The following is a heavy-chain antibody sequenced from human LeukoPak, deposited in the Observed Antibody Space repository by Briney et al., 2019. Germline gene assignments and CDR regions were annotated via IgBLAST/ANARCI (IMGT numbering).Heavy chain of an antibody. D-gene: IGHD3-22*01. Sequence: GESLKISCKGSGYSFTSYWIGWVRQMPGKGLEWMGIIYPGDSDTRYSPSFQGQVTISADKSISTAYLQWSSLKASDTAMYYCAMDPDYYDSSGYSLGYWGQGTLVTVSS. V-gene: IGHV5-51*01. CDR3: AMDPDYYDSSGYSLGY. J-gene: IGHJ4*02. CDR2: IYPGDSDT. CDR1: GYSFTSYW.